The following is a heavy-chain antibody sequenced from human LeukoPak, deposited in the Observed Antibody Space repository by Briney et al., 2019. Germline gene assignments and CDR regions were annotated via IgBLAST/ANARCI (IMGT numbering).Heavy chain of an antibody. D-gene: IGHD1-26*01. CDR2: ISYDGRNK. Sequence: GGSLRLSCAASGFTFSSYAMSWVRQAPGKGLEWVAVISYDGRNKNYADSVRGRFTISRDNSKNTLYLQMNTLRTEDTALYYCARGFGFFRGATFDSWGQGTLVTVSS. CDR3: ARGFGFFRGATFDS. CDR1: GFTFSSYA. V-gene: IGHV3-30-3*01. J-gene: IGHJ4*02.